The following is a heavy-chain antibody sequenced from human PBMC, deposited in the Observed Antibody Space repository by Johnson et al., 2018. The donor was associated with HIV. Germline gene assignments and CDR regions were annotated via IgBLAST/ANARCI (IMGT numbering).Heavy chain of an antibody. J-gene: IGHJ3*02. Sequence: MLLVESGGGVVLPGKSLRLSCAASGFSFNRYGMHWVRQAPDKGLEWISYMSSSGSTIYHAESVKGRFTVSRDSSKNTLFLQMTSLRVEDTAVYYCYGYYDAFDIWGQGTMVTVSS. D-gene: IGHD3-10*01. CDR1: GFSFNRYG. CDR3: YGYYDAFDI. V-gene: IGHV3-48*01. CDR2: MSSSGSTI.